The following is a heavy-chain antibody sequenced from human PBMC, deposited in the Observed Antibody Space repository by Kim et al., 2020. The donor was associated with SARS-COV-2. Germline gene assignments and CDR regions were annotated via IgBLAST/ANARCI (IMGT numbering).Heavy chain of an antibody. CDR1: GFTFSSYS. J-gene: IGHJ3*02. CDR3: DSCVSFAVDI. V-gene: IGHV3-48*02. Sequence: GGSLRLSCAASGFTFSSYSMNWVRQAPGKGLEWIAYIFTDSTYAYSVESRFSSSRVTAKNSLYLQFNRLRDEGTAVYYCDSCVSFAVDIWCEGSRVTV. D-gene: IGHD6-19*01. CDR2: IFTDST.